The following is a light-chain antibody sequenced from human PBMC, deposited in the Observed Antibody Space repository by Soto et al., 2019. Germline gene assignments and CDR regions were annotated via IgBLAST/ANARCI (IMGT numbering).Light chain of an antibody. Sequence: QSALTQPPSASGSPGQSVTISCTGTSSDVGGYNYVSWYQQHPGKAPKLIIYEVAQRPSGVPDRFSDSKSGNTASLTVSGLQAQDEADYFCSSYGGSNNLIFGGGTKLTVL. V-gene: IGLV2-8*01. CDR2: EVA. CDR3: SSYGGSNNLI. J-gene: IGLJ2*01. CDR1: SSDVGGYNY.